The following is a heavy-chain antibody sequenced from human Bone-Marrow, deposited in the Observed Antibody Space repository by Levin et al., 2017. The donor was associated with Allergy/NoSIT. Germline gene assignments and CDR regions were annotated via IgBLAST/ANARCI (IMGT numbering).Heavy chain of an antibody. CDR3: ARDPEWFGELPEYYYYYYGMDV. D-gene: IGHD3-10*01. CDR2: ISAYNGNT. CDR1: GYTFTSYG. V-gene: IGHV1-18*01. Sequence: ASVKVSCKASGYTFTSYGISWVRQAPGQGLEWMGWISAYNGNTNYAQKLQGRVTMTTDTSTSTAYMELRSLRSDDTAVYYCARDPEWFGELPEYYYYYYGMDVWGQGTTVTVSS. J-gene: IGHJ6*02.